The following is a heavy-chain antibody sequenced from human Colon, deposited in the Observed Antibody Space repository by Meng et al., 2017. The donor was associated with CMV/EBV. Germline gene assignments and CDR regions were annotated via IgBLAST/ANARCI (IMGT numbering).Heavy chain of an antibody. CDR2: ITSGSTT. CDR3: ARVRTRGYYFDF. V-gene: IGHV3-11*01. J-gene: IGHJ4*02. CDR1: GFTFSDYY. D-gene: IGHD2-2*01. Sequence: LSLTCAASGFTFSDYYMSWIRQAPGKGLEWITYITSGSTTYYADSVKGRFTISRDNAKNSLYLQMSSLRAEDTAVYYCARVRTRGYYFDFWGQGTLVTVSS.